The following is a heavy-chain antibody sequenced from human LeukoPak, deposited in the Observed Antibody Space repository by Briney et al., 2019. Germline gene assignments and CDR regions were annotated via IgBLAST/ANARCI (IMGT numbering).Heavy chain of an antibody. CDR1: GFTFSSYA. D-gene: IGHD4-23*01. CDR2: TDGSGGST. CDR3: TKSGNNGGKRGGNDS. Sequence: GGSLRLSCAASGFTFSSYAMSWVRQAPGKGLEWVSATDGSGGSTYYADSVKGRFTISRGNSKNTLYLQMNSLRAEDTALYYCTKSGNNGGKRGGNDSWGQGTLVTVSS. V-gene: IGHV3-23*01. J-gene: IGHJ4*02.